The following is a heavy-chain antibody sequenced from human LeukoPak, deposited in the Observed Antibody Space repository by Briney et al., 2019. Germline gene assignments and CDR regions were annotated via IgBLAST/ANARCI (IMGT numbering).Heavy chain of an antibody. V-gene: IGHV3-48*04. CDR3: ARDKYYDFWSGYNYYMDV. CDR1: GFTFSSHN. Sequence: GGSLRLSCAASGFTFSSHNMNWVRQAPGKGLEWISYISYTISTIYYADSVKGRFTISRDNAKNSLYLQMNSLRAEDTAVYYCARDKYYDFWSGYNYYMDVWGKGTTVTVSS. CDR2: ISYTISTI. J-gene: IGHJ6*03. D-gene: IGHD3-3*01.